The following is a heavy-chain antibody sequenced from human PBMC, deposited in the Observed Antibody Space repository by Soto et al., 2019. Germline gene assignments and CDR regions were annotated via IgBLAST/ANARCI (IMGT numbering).Heavy chain of an antibody. J-gene: IGHJ4*02. CDR2: ITASGGST. CDR3: AKADGYKSRCGLDY. V-gene: IGHV3-23*01. Sequence: GGSLRLSCAASGFTFSSYAMSWVRQAPGKGLEWVSTITASGGSTYYADSVKGRFTISRDNSRNTLSLQMNSLRAEDTAVYYCAKADGYKSRCGLDYWGQGTLVTVSS. D-gene: IGHD2-21*01. CDR1: GFTFSSYA.